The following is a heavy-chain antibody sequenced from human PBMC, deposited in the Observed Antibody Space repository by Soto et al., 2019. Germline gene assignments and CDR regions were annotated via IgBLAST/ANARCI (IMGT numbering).Heavy chain of an antibody. V-gene: IGHV1-3*01. D-gene: IGHD4-17*01. CDR1: GYTFTSYA. Sequence: GASVKVSCKASGYTFTSYAMHWVRQAPGQGLEWMGWINAGNGNTKYSQKFQGRVTITRDTSASTAYMELSSLRSEDTAVYYCARAGDDYGDYYYYGMDVWGQGTTVTVSS. CDR2: INAGNGNT. J-gene: IGHJ6*02. CDR3: ARAGDDYGDYYYYGMDV.